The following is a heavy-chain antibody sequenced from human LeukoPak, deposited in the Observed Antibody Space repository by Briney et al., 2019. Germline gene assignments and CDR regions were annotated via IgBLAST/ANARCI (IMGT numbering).Heavy chain of an antibody. V-gene: IGHV3-33*06. J-gene: IGHJ4*02. CDR2: IWYDGSNK. CDR3: AKDFEAGNTYGPYFDY. CDR1: GFTFSSYG. Sequence: PGGSLRLSCAASGFTFSSYGMHWVRQAPGKGLEWVAVIWYDGSNKYYADSVKGRFTISRDNSKNTLYLQMNSLRAEDTAVYYCAKDFEAGNTYGPYFDYWGQGTLVTVSS. D-gene: IGHD5-18*01.